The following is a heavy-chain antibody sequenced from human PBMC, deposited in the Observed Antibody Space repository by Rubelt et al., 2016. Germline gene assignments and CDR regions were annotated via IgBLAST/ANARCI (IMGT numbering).Heavy chain of an antibody. D-gene: IGHD3-22*01. V-gene: IGHV1-2*02. CDR1: GHTFTGYY. J-gene: IGHJ4*02. CDR2: INPNSGGT. Sequence: QVQLVQSGAEVKKPGASVKVSCKASGHTFTGYYMHWVRQAPGPGLEWMGWINPNSGGTNYAQKCQGRVTMTRDTSISTAYMELSRLRSDDTAVYYCARFAIGGHSSGYLFDYWGQGTLVTVSS. CDR3: ARFAIGGHSSGYLFDY.